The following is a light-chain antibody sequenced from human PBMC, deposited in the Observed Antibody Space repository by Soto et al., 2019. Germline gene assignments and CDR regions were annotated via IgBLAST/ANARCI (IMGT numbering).Light chain of an antibody. CDR2: KAS. CDR1: QSIVDW. J-gene: IGKJ1*01. CDR3: QQYKDNPWT. Sequence: DIQMTQSPSTLSASVGDRVTFGCRASQSIVDWLAWYQQKPGKAPKLLIYKASNLESGVPSRFGGSGSGSEFTLTISNLQPADFATYYCQQYKDNPWTFGQGTKVEFK. V-gene: IGKV1-5*03.